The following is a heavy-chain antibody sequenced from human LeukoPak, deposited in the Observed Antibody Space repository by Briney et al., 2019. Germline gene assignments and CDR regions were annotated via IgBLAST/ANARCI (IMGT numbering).Heavy chain of an antibody. V-gene: IGHV1-69*01. CDR2: IKPMFGTG. CDR3: AREIFDSTSGVSQGFDY. D-gene: IGHD3-3*01. CDR1: GGNSNFFA. J-gene: IGHJ4*02. Sequence: SVKVSCKTSGGNSNFFAINWVRQAPGQGLEWMGVIKPMFGTGSIPNIATGDYAQKFQGRLSMNADESSTTAYMELSSLRSGDTAVYFCAREIFDSTSGVSQGFDYWGQGTLVTVSS.